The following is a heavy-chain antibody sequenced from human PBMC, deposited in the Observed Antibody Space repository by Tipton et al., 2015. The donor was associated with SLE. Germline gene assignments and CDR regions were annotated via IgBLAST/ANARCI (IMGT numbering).Heavy chain of an antibody. CDR3: ARTGAYSNFYYYYYMDV. Sequence: TLSLTCTVSGGSINSSSDLWGWIRQPPGKGLEWIGYIYYRGSTSYNPSLKSRVTISLDTSKNQFALRLSSVTAADTGVYYCARTGAYSNFYYYYYMDVWGEGTTVTVSS. D-gene: IGHD4-11*01. J-gene: IGHJ6*03. CDR1: GGSINSSSDL. V-gene: IGHV4-61*05. CDR2: IYYRGST.